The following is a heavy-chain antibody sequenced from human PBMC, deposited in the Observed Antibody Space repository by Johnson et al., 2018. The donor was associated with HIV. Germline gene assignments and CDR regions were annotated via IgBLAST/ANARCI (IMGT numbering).Heavy chain of an antibody. V-gene: IGHV3-23*04. CDR3: AKSDSGYDAFDI. J-gene: IGHJ3*02. D-gene: IGHD5-12*01. CDR2: ISGSGGST. CDR1: GFTFSSYA. Sequence: VQLVESGGGLVQPGGSLRLSCAASGFTFSSYAMSWVRQAPGKGLEWVSAISGSGGSTYYADSVKGRFTISRDNSKNTLYLQMNSLLPEDTAVYYCAKSDSGYDAFDIWGQGTMVTVSS.